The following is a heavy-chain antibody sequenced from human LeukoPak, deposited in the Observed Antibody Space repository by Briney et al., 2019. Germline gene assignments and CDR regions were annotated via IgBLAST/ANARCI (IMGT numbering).Heavy chain of an antibody. CDR2: IKQDGSEK. D-gene: IGHD3-22*01. V-gene: IGHV3-7*05. Sequence: GGSLRLSCAASGFTFSSYLMSWVRQAPGKGLEWVANIKQDGSEKYYVDSVKGRFTISRDNAKNSLYLQMNSLRAEDTAVYYCARDYYDSSGEFDYWGQGTLVTVSS. J-gene: IGHJ4*02. CDR3: ARDYYDSSGEFDY. CDR1: GFTFSSYL.